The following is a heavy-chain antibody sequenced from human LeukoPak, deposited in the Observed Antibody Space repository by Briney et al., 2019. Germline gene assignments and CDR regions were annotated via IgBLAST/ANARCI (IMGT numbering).Heavy chain of an antibody. D-gene: IGHD1-26*01. CDR2: IKTKTDGGTT. Sequence: GGSLRLSCAASGFTFNNAWMSWVRQAPGKGLEWVGRIKTKTDGGTTDYAAPVKGRFTISRDDSKNTLYLQMNSLKTEDTAVYYCSTGPYSGSRYDYWGQGTLVTVAS. V-gene: IGHV3-15*01. CDR3: STGPYSGSRYDY. CDR1: GFTFNNAW. J-gene: IGHJ4*02.